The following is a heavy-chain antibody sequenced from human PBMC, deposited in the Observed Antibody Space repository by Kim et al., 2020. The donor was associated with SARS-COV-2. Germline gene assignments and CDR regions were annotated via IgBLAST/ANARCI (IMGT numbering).Heavy chain of an antibody. Sequence: SETLSLTCTVSGGSISSGSYYWSWIRQPAGKGLEWIGRIYTSGSTNYNPSLKSRVTISVDTSKNQFSLKLSSVTAADTAVYYCARNSPPAQGVYSSSSWYFDLWGRGTLVTVSS. CDR2: IYTSGST. CDR1: GGSISSGSYY. J-gene: IGHJ2*01. V-gene: IGHV4-61*02. CDR3: ARNSPPAQGVYSSSSWYFDL. D-gene: IGHD6-6*01.